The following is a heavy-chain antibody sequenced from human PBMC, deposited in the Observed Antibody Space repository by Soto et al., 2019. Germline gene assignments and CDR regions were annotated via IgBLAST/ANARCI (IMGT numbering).Heavy chain of an antibody. CDR2: IWYDGSEQ. CDR3: AKDWGTTGDGLLKGFLDV. Sequence: QVQLVESGGGVAQPGRSLRLSCTASGFSFSQTAIHWVRQTPDKGLEGVAIIWYDGSEQYYADSVEGRFTISRDNSKNTVYLQMNSLRVDDTSVYYCAKDWGTTGDGLLKGFLDVWGRGTQVTVSS. D-gene: IGHD7-27*01. V-gene: IGHV3-33*06. CDR1: GFSFSQTA. J-gene: IGHJ2*01.